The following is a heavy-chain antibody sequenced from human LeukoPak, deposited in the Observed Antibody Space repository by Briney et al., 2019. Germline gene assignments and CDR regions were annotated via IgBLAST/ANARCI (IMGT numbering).Heavy chain of an antibody. D-gene: IGHD6-13*01. CDR1: GFGFSRYW. V-gene: IGHV3-74*01. CDR2: IYRDGSTT. CDR3: ASWAGTAAGFSGPFDY. J-gene: IGHJ4*02. Sequence: GGSLRLSCAASGFGFSRYWMHWVRQAPGTGLKWVSRIYRDGSTTDYADSVKGRFSISRDNSKNTLYLDMNSLRAGDTAVYYCASWAGTAAGFSGPFDYWGQGTLVTVSS.